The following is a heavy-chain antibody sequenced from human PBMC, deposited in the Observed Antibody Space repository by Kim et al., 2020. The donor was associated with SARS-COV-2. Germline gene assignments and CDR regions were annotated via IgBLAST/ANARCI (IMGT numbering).Heavy chain of an antibody. Sequence: YYGDSVQGRFTISRDNSKHTLYLQMNSLRAEDTALYYCVKQRGFASNYFDYWGQGAQVTVSS. V-gene: IGHV3-23*01. D-gene: IGHD5-12*01. J-gene: IGHJ4*02. CDR3: VKQRGFASNYFDY.